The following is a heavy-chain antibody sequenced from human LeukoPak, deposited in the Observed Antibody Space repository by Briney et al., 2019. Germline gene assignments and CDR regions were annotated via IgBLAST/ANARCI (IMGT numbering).Heavy chain of an antibody. CDR1: GFTFSSYA. V-gene: IGHV3-23*01. Sequence: PGGSLRLSCAASGFTFSSYAMSWVRQAPGKGLEWVSTISISGGSTYYAGSVKGRFTISRDNAKNALYLQMDSLRVDDTAVYYCARGISGDKYYNYFMDAWGKGTTVTVSS. CDR2: ISISGGST. CDR3: ARGISGDKYYNYFMDA. J-gene: IGHJ6*03. D-gene: IGHD7-27*01.